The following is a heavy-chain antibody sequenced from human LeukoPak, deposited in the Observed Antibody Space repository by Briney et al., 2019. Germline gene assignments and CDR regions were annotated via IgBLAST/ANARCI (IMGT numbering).Heavy chain of an antibody. J-gene: IGHJ4*02. CDR3: VRTAGRDGGPN. Sequence: QSGGSLRLSCAASGFTFSSYAMSWVRRAPGKGLEWVSYISGSSSSINYADSVKGRFTISRDNAKNSLYLQMNSLRAEDTAMYYCVRTAGRDGGPNWGQGTLVTVSS. D-gene: IGHD2-21*02. CDR2: ISGSSSSI. V-gene: IGHV3-48*04. CDR1: GFTFSSYA.